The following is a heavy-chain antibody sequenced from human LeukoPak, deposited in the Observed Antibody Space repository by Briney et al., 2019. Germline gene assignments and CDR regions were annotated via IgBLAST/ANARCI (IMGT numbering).Heavy chain of an antibody. Sequence: EASVKVSCKASGYTFTSYGISWVRQAPGQGLEWMGWISAYNGNTNYAQRLQGRVTMTTGTSTSTAYMELRSLRSDDTAVYYCARGLELREFWFDPWGQGTLVTVSS. CDR2: ISAYNGNT. CDR3: ARGLELREFWFDP. V-gene: IGHV1-18*01. D-gene: IGHD1-7*01. J-gene: IGHJ5*02. CDR1: GYTFTSYG.